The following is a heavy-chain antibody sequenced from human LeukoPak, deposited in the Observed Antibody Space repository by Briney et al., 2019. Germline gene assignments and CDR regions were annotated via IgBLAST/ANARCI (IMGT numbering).Heavy chain of an antibody. CDR2: INHSGST. J-gene: IGHJ4*02. D-gene: IGHD1-14*01. Sequence: SETLSLTCAVYGGSFSGYYWSWIRQPPGKGLEWIGEINHSGSTNYNPSLKSRVTISVDTSKNQFSLKLSSVTAADTAVYYCARGRTAHIKDYRGQGTLVTVSS. CDR1: GGSFSGYY. CDR3: ARGRTAHIKDY. V-gene: IGHV4-34*01.